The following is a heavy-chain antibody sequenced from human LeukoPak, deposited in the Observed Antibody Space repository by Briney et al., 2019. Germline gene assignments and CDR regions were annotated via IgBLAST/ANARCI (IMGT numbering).Heavy chain of an antibody. CDR3: AKGAAADASGRYFDY. CDR1: EFTFSSYT. V-gene: IGHV3-23*01. D-gene: IGHD6-13*01. J-gene: IGHJ4*02. Sequence: PGGSLRLSRAASEFTFSSYTMSWVRQAPGKGLEWVSAITGSGATTSYADSVKGRFTISRDNSKNTLFLQMNSLRIDDTAVYFCAKGAAADASGRYFDYWGQGTLVTVSS. CDR2: ITGSGATT.